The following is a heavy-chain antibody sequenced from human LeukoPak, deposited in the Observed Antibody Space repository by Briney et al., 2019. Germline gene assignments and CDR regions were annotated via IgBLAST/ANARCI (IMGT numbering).Heavy chain of an antibody. CDR1: GYSFTSYW. V-gene: IGHV5-51*01. CDR2: IYPGDSDT. D-gene: IGHD6-13*01. CDR3: AIPYSSSWYGFDY. Sequence: GESLKISYKGSGYSFTSYWIGWVRQMPGKGLEWMGIIYPGDSDTRYSPSFQGQVTISADKSISTAYLQWSSLKASDTAMYYCAIPYSSSWYGFDYWGQGTLVTVSS. J-gene: IGHJ4*02.